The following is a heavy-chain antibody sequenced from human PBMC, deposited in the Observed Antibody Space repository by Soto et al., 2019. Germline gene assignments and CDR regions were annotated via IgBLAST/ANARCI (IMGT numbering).Heavy chain of an antibody. CDR3: ARDLGDYYDSSGYFRSWFDP. V-gene: IGHV1-2*02. CDR2: INPNSGGT. D-gene: IGHD3-22*01. J-gene: IGHJ5*02. Sequence: ASVKVSCKASGYTFTDYYMHWVRQAPGQGLEWMGWINPNSGGTNYAQKFQGRVTMTRDTSISTAYMELSRLRSDDTAVYYCARDLGDYYDSSGYFRSWFDPWGQGTLVTVST. CDR1: GYTFTDYY.